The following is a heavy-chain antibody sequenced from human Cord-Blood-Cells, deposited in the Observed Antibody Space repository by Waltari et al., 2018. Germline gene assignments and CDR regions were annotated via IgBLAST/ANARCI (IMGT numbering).Heavy chain of an antibody. J-gene: IGHJ2*01. D-gene: IGHD7-27*01. V-gene: IGHV4-59*01. Sequence: QVQLQESGPGLVKPSETLSLTCTVSGGSIRSYYWTWTRQPPGKGLEWIGYIYYSGSTNYNPSLKSRVTISVDTSKNQFSLKLSSVTAADTAVYYCARVRNGDWGWYFDLWGRGTLVTVSS. CDR2: IYYSGST. CDR1: GGSIRSYY. CDR3: ARVRNGDWGWYFDL.